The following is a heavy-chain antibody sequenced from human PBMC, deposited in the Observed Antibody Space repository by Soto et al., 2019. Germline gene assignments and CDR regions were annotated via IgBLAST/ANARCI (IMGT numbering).Heavy chain of an antibody. Sequence: GGSLRLSCAASGFTFSSYGMHWVRQAPGKGLEWVALILYDGSNYHYADSVKGRFTISRDNSKNTLYLQMNSLRAEDTAAYYCAKEIFSGSGYFDYWGQGTQVTAPQ. CDR1: GFTFSSYG. CDR3: AKEIFSGSGYFDY. D-gene: IGHD5-12*01. CDR2: ILYDGSNY. J-gene: IGHJ4*02. V-gene: IGHV3-30*18.